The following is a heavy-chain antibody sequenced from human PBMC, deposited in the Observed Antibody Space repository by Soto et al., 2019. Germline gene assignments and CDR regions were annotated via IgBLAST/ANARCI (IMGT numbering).Heavy chain of an antibody. CDR3: AKEDTSSGSLDY. Sequence: LRLSCAASGFPFGENAMSWVRQAPGKGLEWVSGISDSGATTYYADSVRGRFTISRDNSKNTPYLQMKSLRAEDSASYYCAKEDTSSGSLDYWGQGALVTVSS. D-gene: IGHD6-19*01. CDR1: GFPFGENA. J-gene: IGHJ4*02. V-gene: IGHV3-23*01. CDR2: ISDSGATT.